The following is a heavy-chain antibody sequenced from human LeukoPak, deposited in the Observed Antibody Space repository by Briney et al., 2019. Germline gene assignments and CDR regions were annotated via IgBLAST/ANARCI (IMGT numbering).Heavy chain of an antibody. J-gene: IGHJ6*03. CDR1: GYTFSGYY. CDR3: ARAGYSSSWYGGHYYYYYMDV. D-gene: IGHD6-13*01. Sequence: ASVRVSCKASGYTFSGYYIHWVRQAPGQGLEWMGWINPNSGDTISAQKFQGRVTMTRDTSISTAYMELSRLRSDDTAVYYCARAGYSSSWYGGHYYYYYMDVWGKGTTVTVSS. V-gene: IGHV1-2*02. CDR2: INPNSGDT.